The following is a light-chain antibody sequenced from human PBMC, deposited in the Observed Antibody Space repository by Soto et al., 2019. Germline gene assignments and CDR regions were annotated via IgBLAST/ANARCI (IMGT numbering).Light chain of an antibody. CDR2: NNN. J-gene: IGLJ1*01. CDR3: AAWDDSLTGLV. CDR1: SSNIGSNT. Sequence: QSVLTQPPSASGTPGQRVTISCSGSSSNIGSNTVNWYQQLPGTAPKLLIYNNNQRPSGVPDRFSGSKSGTSASLAISGLQSDDEAYYYCAAWDDSLTGLVFGTGTKLTVL. V-gene: IGLV1-44*01.